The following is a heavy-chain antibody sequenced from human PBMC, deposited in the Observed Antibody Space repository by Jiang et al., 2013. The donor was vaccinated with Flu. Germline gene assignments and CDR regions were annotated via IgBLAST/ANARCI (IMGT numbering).Heavy chain of an antibody. CDR3: AREIPVDYYDSSGYYPASYYYYYMDV. J-gene: IGHJ6*03. Sequence: TLSLTCAISGDSVSSNSAAWNWIRQSPSRGLEWLGRTYYRSKWYNDYAVSVKSRITINPDTSKNQFSLQLNSVTPEDTAVYYCAREIPVDYYDSSGYYPASYYYYYMDVWGKGPRSPSP. D-gene: IGHD3-22*01. V-gene: IGHV6-1*01. CDR2: TYYRSKWYN. CDR1: GDSVSSNSAA.